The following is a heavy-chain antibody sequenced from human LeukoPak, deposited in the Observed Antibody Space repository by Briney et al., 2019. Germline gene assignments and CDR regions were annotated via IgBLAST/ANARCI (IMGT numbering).Heavy chain of an antibody. CDR3: ARGHAWGYSYGNDY. V-gene: IGHV4-59*01. Sequence: PSETLSLTCTVSGGSISSYYWSSIRQPPRKGLGWIGYIYYSGSTNYNPSLKSRVTISVDTSKNQFSLKLSSVTAADTAVYYCARGHAWGYSYGNDYWGQGTLVTVSS. CDR2: IYYSGST. CDR1: GGSISSYY. J-gene: IGHJ4*02. D-gene: IGHD5-18*01.